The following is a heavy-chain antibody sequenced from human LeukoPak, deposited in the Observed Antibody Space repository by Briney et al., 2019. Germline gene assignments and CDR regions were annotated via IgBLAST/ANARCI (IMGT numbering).Heavy chain of an antibody. J-gene: IGHJ4*02. D-gene: IGHD2-2*01. Sequence: GGSLRLSCAASGFTFSSYAMSWVCQAPGKGLEWVSAISGSGGSTYYADSVKGRFTISRDNSKNTLYLQMNSLRAEDTAVYYCAKDFVVVPAADFDYWGQGTLVTVSS. V-gene: IGHV3-23*01. CDR3: AKDFVVVPAADFDY. CDR2: ISGSGGST. CDR1: GFTFSSYA.